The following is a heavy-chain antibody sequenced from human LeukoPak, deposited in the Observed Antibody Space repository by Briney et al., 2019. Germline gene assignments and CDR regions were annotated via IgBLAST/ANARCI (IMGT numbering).Heavy chain of an antibody. Sequence: SETLSLTCTVSGGSISSSSYYWGWIRQPPGKGLEWIGSIYYSGSTYYNPSLKSRVTISVDTSKNQFSLKLSSVTAADTAVYYCARVDSRGSVVYFDYWGQGILATVSS. J-gene: IGHJ4*02. V-gene: IGHV4-39*07. D-gene: IGHD4-23*01. CDR2: IYYSGST. CDR1: GGSISSSSYY. CDR3: ARVDSRGSVVYFDY.